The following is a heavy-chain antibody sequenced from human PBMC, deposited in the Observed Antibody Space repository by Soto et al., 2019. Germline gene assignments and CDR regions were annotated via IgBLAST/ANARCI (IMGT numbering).Heavy chain of an antibody. CDR1: GFTFSSYG. CDR2: IWYDGSNK. Sequence: GGSLRLSCAASGFTFSSYGMHWVRQAPGKGLEWVAVIWYDGSNKYYADSVKGRFTISRDNSKNTLYLQMNSLRAEDTAVYYCARDGMVRGVIAYYFDYWGQGTLVTVS. V-gene: IGHV3-33*01. J-gene: IGHJ4*02. CDR3: ARDGMVRGVIAYYFDY. D-gene: IGHD3-10*01.